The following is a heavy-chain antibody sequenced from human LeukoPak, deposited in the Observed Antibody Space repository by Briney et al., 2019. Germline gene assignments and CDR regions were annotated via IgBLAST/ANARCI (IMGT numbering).Heavy chain of an antibody. CDR1: GGSISSYY. CDR2: IYYSGST. J-gene: IGHJ6*02. D-gene: IGHD3-10*01. CDR3: ARSGGSGSSRYYYYYYGMDV. Sequence: PSETLSLTCTVPGGSISSYYWSWLRQPPGKGLEWIGYIYYSGSTNYNPSLKSRVTISVDTSKNQFSLKLSSVTAADTAVYYCARSGGSGSSRYYYYYYGMDVWGQGTTVTVSS. V-gene: IGHV4-59*01.